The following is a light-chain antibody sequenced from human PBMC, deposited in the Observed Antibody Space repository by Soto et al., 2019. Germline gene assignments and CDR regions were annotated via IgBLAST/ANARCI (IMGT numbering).Light chain of an antibody. CDR3: SSYAGGHTLV. J-gene: IGLJ2*01. CDR2: EVS. V-gene: IGLV2-14*01. Sequence: QSALTQPASVSGSPGQSITISCTGTSSDVGGYNYVSWYQQHPGKAPKLMIYEVSNRPSGVSNRFSGSKSGNTASLTISGLQAEDEADYYCSSYAGGHTLVFGGGTKLTVL. CDR1: SSDVGGYNY.